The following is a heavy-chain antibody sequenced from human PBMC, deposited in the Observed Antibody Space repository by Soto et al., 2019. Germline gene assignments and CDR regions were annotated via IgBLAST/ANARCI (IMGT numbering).Heavy chain of an antibody. V-gene: IGHV3-21*01. CDR2: ISSSSSYI. D-gene: IGHD6-19*01. J-gene: IGHJ4*02. CDR3: ARGPVAGYFDY. Sequence: GGSLRLSCAASGFTFSSYSMNWVRQAPGKGLEWVSSISSSSSYIYYADSVKGRFTISRGNAKNSLYLQMNSLRAEDTAVYYCARGPVAGYFDYWGQGTLVTVSS. CDR1: GFTFSSYS.